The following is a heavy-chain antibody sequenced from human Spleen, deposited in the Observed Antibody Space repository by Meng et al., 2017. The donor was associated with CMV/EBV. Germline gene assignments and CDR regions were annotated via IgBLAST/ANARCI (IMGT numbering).Heavy chain of an antibody. D-gene: IGHD3-3*01. Sequence: GGSLRLSCTASGFTFSTYDFHWVRQPTGKGLEWVSSIGTVGDTYSIGSVKGRFIISREDAKNTLYLQMHSLRAEDTAMYYCAKHNSRVVIGGGVDYWGQGTLVTVSS. CDR3: AKHNSRVVIGGGVDY. CDR1: GFTFSTYD. CDR2: IGTVGDT. V-gene: IGHV3-13*01. J-gene: IGHJ4*02.